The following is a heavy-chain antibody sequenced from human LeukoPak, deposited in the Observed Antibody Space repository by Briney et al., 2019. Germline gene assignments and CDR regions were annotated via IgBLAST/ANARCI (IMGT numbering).Heavy chain of an antibody. CDR1: GFTFSSSA. V-gene: IGHV3-23*01. CDR3: AKGSAYTYYYDSSGYSGHDAFDI. CDR2: ISNNGGYT. J-gene: IGHJ3*02. Sequence: GGSLRLSCAASGFTFSSSAMSWVRQAPGKGLEWVSAISNNGGYTYYADSVQGRFTISRDNSKSTLCLQMNSLRAEDTAVYYCAKGSAYTYYYDSSGYSGHDAFDIWGQGTMVTVSS. D-gene: IGHD3-22*01.